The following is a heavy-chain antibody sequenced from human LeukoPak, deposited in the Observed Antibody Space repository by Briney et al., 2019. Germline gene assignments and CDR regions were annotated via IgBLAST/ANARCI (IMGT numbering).Heavy chain of an antibody. D-gene: IGHD2-2*02. CDR2: ISYDGSNK. Sequence: PGRSLRLSCAASGFTFSSYGMHWVRQAPGKGLEWVAVISYDGSNKYYADSVKGRFTISRDNSKTTLYLQMNSLRAEHTAVYYCAKGRRRYCSSTSCYMGGDYWGQGTLVTVSS. V-gene: IGHV3-30*18. CDR3: AKGRRRYCSSTSCYMGGDY. CDR1: GFTFSSYG. J-gene: IGHJ4*02.